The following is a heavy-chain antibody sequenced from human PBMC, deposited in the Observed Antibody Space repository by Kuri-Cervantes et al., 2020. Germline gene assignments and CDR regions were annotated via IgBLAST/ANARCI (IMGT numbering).Heavy chain of an antibody. D-gene: IGHD3-3*01. CDR1: GGSISSGGYY. J-gene: IGHJ6*03. V-gene: IGHV4-39*07. CDR3: ARGVLLEWLLSGYYYMDV. Sequence: SETLSLTCTVSGGSISSGGYYWSWIRQPPGKGLEWIGEINHSGSTNYNPSLKSRVTISVDTSKNQFSLKLSSVTAADTAVYYCARGVLLEWLLSGYYYMDVWGKGTTVTVSS. CDR2: INHSGST.